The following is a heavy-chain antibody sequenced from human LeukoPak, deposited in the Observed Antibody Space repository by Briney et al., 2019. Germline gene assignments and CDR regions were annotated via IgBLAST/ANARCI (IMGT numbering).Heavy chain of an antibody. Sequence: GGSLRLSCAASEFTFSNAWMSWVRQAPGKGLEWVSSISSSSSYIYYADSVKGRFTISRDNAKNSLYLQMNSLRAEDTAVYYCATALKNVLLWFGEFLVYWGQGTLVTVSS. V-gene: IGHV3-21*01. CDR3: ATALKNVLLWFGEFLVY. CDR2: ISSSSSYI. D-gene: IGHD3-10*01. CDR1: EFTFSNAW. J-gene: IGHJ4*02.